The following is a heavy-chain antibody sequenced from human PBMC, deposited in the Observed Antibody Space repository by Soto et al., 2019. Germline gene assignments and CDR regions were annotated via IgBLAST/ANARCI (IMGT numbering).Heavy chain of an antibody. CDR3: GRVDTAMVTAYNWFDP. J-gene: IGHJ5*02. Sequence: NPSETLSLTCTVSGGSISSYYWSWIRQPPGKGLEWIGYIYYSGSTNYNPSLKSRVTISVDTSKNQFSLRLSSVTAADTAVYYCGRVDTAMVTAYNWFDPWGQGTLVTVSS. D-gene: IGHD5-18*01. CDR1: GGSISSYY. V-gene: IGHV4-59*01. CDR2: IYYSGST.